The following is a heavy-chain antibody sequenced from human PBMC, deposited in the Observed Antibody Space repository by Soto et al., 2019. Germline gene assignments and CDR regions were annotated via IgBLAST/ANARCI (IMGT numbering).Heavy chain of an antibody. D-gene: IGHD6-13*01. CDR1: GFTLSGYA. J-gene: IGHJ6*03. CDR3: ARRAGPDFYYMDV. V-gene: IGHV3-64*01. Sequence: EVHLAESGGGLAQPGGSMRRSCAASGFTLSGYAMDWVRQAPGKGLEYVSGISSNGAGTYYANSVQGRFTISRDNSKNTVYLQMGSLRPADMAVYYCARRAGPDFYYMDVWGNGTTVTVSS. CDR2: ISSNGAGT.